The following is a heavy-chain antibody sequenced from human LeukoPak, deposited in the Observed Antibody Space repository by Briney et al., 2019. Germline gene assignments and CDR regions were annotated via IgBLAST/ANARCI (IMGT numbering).Heavy chain of an antibody. CDR3: ARAGAYHFDN. D-gene: IGHD3-16*01. CDR1: GFTFTDYW. CDR2: INTDTRGT. Sequence: PGGSLRLSCAASGFTFTDYWMHWVRQVPGKGLVWVSIINTDTRGTYYADSVKGRFTISRDNAESTLYLQMDSLRAEDTAVYYCARAGAYHFDNWGQGTLVTVSS. J-gene: IGHJ4*02. V-gene: IGHV3-74*01.